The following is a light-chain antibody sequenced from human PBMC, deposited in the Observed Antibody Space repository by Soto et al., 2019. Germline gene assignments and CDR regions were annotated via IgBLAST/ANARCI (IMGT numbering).Light chain of an antibody. J-gene: IGKJ1*01. Sequence: DIQMTQSPSSLSASVGDRVTITCRASQDINNYLAWYQQKPGKVPKLLIYGASTLHSGVPSRFSGSGSGTEFTLTISSLQPDDFATYYCQHYNSYSEAFGQGTK. CDR2: GAS. CDR3: QHYNSYSEA. V-gene: IGKV1-27*01. CDR1: QDINNY.